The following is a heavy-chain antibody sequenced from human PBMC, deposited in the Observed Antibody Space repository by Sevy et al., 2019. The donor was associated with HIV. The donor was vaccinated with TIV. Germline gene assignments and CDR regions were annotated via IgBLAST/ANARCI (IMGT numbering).Heavy chain of an antibody. CDR2: ISWNSGSI. CDR3: AKTRLPRYYYYGMDV. J-gene: IGHJ6*02. V-gene: IGHV3-9*01. Sequence: GGSLRLSCAASGFTFDDYAMHWVRQASGKGLEWVSGISWNSGSIGYADSVKGRFTISRDNAKNSLYLQMNSLRAEDTALYYCAKTRLPRYYYYGMDVWGQGTTVTVSS. CDR1: GFTFDDYA.